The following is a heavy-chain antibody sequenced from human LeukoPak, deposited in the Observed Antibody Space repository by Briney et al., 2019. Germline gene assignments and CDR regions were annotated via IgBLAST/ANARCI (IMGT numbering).Heavy chain of an antibody. J-gene: IGHJ4*02. Sequence: GGSLRLSCAASGFTVSSNYMSWVRQAPGKGLEWVSVIYSGGSTYYADSVKGRFTISRDNSKNTLSLQMNSLRAEDTAVYYCARDRGSSWTLDYWGQGALVSVSS. V-gene: IGHV3-66*01. D-gene: IGHD6-13*01. CDR1: GFTVSSNY. CDR3: ARDRGSSWTLDY. CDR2: IYSGGST.